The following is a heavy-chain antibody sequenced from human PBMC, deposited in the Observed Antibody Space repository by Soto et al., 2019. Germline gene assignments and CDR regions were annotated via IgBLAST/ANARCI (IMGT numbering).Heavy chain of an antibody. CDR2: IKQDGSET. CDR3: AGLGSSGYYASLDY. Sequence: PGGSLRLSCAASGLSFSSYWMSWVRQAPGKGLEWVANIKQDGSETYYVDSVKGRFTISRDNAKNSLFLQMNSLRAEDTAVYYCAGLGSSGYYASLDYWGQGTLVTVSS. J-gene: IGHJ4*02. CDR1: GLSFSSYW. V-gene: IGHV3-7*01. D-gene: IGHD3-22*01.